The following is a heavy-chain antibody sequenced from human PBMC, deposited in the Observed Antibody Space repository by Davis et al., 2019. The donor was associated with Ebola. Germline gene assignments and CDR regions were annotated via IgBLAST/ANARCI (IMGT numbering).Heavy chain of an antibody. CDR1: GFTFSSYA. V-gene: IGHV3-23*01. D-gene: IGHD2-21*02. CDR3: AKEGDYCGGDCYGSFDY. J-gene: IGHJ4*02. Sequence: GESLKISCAASGFTFSSYAMSWVRQAPGKGLEWVSAISGSGGSTYYADSVKGRFTISRDNSKNTLYLQMNSLRDEDAAVYYCAKEGDYCGGDCYGSFDYWGQGTLVTVSS. CDR2: ISGSGGST.